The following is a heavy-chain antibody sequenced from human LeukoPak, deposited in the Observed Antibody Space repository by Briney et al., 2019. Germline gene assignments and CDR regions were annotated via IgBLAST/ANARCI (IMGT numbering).Heavy chain of an antibody. V-gene: IGHV3-21*01. D-gene: IGHD3-9*01. CDR2: ISSSSSYI. J-gene: IGHJ6*03. Sequence: GGSLRLSCAASGFTFSSYSMNWVRQAPGKGLEWFSSISSSSSYIYYADSVKGRFTISRDNAKNSLYLQMNSLRAEDTAVYYCARDRSYYDILTGYSGYYMDVWGKGTTVTVSS. CDR3: ARDRSYYDILTGYSGYYMDV. CDR1: GFTFSSYS.